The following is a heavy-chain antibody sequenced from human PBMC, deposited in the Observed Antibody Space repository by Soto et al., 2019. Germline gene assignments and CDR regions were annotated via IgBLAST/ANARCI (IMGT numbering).Heavy chain of an antibody. Sequence: QVQLVQSGAEVKKPGASVKVSCKASGYTFTSYGISWVRQAPGQGLEWMGWISAYNGNTNYAQKLQGRVTMTTDTSTSTAYMELMSLRSDETAVYYCAGGIERDDFWCGYSQFDYWGQGTLVTVSS. J-gene: IGHJ4*02. D-gene: IGHD3-3*01. CDR3: AGGIERDDFWCGYSQFDY. CDR2: ISAYNGNT. V-gene: IGHV1-18*01. CDR1: GYTFTSYG.